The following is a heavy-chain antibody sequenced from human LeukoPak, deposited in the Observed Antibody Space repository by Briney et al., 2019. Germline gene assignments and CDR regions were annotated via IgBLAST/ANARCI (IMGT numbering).Heavy chain of an antibody. J-gene: IGHJ6*03. CDR2: ISYSGST. Sequence: SETLSLTCTVSGGSISSYFWSWFRQPPGKGLEWIGYISYSGSTNYNPSLKSRITISLDTSKNQFSLKLSSVTAADTAVYYCARGDYYYYYMDVWGKGTTVTVS. V-gene: IGHV4-59*08. CDR1: GGSISSYF. CDR3: ARGDYYYYYMDV.